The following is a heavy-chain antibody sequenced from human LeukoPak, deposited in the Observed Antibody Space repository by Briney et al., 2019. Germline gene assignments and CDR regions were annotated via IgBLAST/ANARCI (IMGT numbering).Heavy chain of an antibody. V-gene: IGHV1-18*01. J-gene: IGHJ4*02. D-gene: IGHD5-18*01. CDR3: VRDLGVDTSMIFFDY. CDR1: GYTFTIFG. Sequence: RASVKVSCKASGYTFTIFGISWVRQAPGQGLEWMGWSSAYNGNTKSAQKFQGRVTMTTDTSTSTAYMELRSLRSDDTAVFYCVRDLGVDTSMIFFDYWGQGTLVTVSP. CDR2: SSAYNGNT.